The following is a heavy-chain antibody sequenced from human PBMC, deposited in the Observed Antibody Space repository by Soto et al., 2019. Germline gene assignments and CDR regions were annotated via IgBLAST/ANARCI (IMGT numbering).Heavy chain of an antibody. CDR2: INHSGST. CDR3: ARATSTSSPYYGMDV. V-gene: IGHV4-34*01. D-gene: IGHD2-2*01. CDR1: GGSFSGYY. J-gene: IGHJ6*02. Sequence: PSETLSLTCAVYGGSFSGYYWSWIRQPPGKGLEWIGEINHSGSTNYNPSLKSRVTISVDTSKNQFSLKLSSVTAADTAVYYCARATSTSSPYYGMDVWGQGTTVTVSS.